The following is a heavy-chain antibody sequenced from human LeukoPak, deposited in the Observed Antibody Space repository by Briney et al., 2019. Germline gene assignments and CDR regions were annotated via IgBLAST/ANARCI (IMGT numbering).Heavy chain of an antibody. CDR1: GFTFDDHG. J-gene: IGHJ5*02. Sequence: RPGGSLRLSCAASGFTFDDHGMNWVRHAPGKGLEWVSGINWNGGSTFYADSVKGRFTISRDNAKNALYLQMNSLRAEDTAVYYCARDTPGYYDFWSGYSLDWFDPWGQGTLVTVSS. V-gene: IGHV3-20*04. CDR3: ARDTPGYYDFWSGYSLDWFDP. CDR2: INWNGGST. D-gene: IGHD3-3*01.